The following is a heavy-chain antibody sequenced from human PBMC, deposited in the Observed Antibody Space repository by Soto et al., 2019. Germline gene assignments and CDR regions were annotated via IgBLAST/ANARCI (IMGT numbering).Heavy chain of an antibody. CDR1: GGSISSYY. CDR3: ARGYCGSTSCYYADYYYYGMDV. D-gene: IGHD2-2*01. CDR2: IYYSGST. Sequence: PSETLSLTCTVSGGSISSYYWGWIRQPPGKGLEWIGYIYYSGSTNYNPSPKSRVTISVDTSKNQFSLKLSSVTAADTAVYYCARGYCGSTSCYYADYYYYGMDVWGQGTTVTVSS. V-gene: IGHV4-59*01. J-gene: IGHJ6*02.